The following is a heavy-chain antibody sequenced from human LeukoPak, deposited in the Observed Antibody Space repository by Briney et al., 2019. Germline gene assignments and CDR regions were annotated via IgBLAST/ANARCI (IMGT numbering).Heavy chain of an antibody. CDR1: GFTFSSYA. CDR3: AKVPTYQLLPSELDY. J-gene: IGHJ4*02. V-gene: IGHV3-23*01. CDR2: ISGSGGST. Sequence: GGSLRLSCAASGFTFSSYAMSWVRQAPGKGLEWVSAISGSGGSTYYADSVKGRFTISRDNSKNTLYLQMNSLRAEDTAVYYCAKVPTYQLLPSELDYWGQGTLVTVSS. D-gene: IGHD2-2*01.